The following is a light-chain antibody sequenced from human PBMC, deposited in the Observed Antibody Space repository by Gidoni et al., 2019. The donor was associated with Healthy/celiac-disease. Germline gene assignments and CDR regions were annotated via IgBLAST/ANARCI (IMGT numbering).Light chain of an antibody. Sequence: EIVLTQSPATLSLSPGERATLSCRASQSVSSSLAWYQQKPGQAPMLLIYDASNRATGIPARFSGSGSGTDFTLTISSLEPEDFAVYYCQQRSNWYTFGQGTKLEIK. CDR1: QSVSSS. CDR2: DAS. CDR3: QQRSNWYT. J-gene: IGKJ2*01. V-gene: IGKV3-11*01.